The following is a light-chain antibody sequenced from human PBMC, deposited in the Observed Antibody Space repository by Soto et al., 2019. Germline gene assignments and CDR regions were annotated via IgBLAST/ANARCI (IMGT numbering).Light chain of an antibody. J-gene: IGKJ4*01. CDR2: AAS. CDR3: QKYDSAPYT. CDR1: QGISNY. Sequence: DIPMTQSPSSLSASVGDRVTITCRASQGISNYLAWYQQKPGQVPELLIYAASTLQSGVPSRFSGSGSGTDFTLTISSLQPEDVAIYYCQKYDSAPYTFGGGTKVELK. V-gene: IGKV1-27*01.